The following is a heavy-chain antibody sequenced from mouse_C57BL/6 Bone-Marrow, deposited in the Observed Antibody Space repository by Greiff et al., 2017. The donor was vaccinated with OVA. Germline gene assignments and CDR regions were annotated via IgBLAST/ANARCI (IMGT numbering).Heavy chain of an antibody. Sequence: QVQLQQPGAELVMPGASVKLSCKASGYTFTSYWMHWVKQRPGQGLEWIGEIDPSDSYTNYNQKFKGKSTLTVDKSSSAAYMQLSSLTSEDSAVYYCAWGLYEDYWGQGTTLTVSS. CDR1: GYTFTSYW. CDR2: IDPSDSYT. D-gene: IGHD2-12*01. V-gene: IGHV1-69*01. CDR3: AWGLYEDY. J-gene: IGHJ2*01.